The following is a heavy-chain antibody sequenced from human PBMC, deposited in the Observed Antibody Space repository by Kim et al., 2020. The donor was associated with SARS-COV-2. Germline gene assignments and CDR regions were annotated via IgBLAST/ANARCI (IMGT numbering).Heavy chain of an antibody. CDR3: VREDSSKVYGRFDP. CDR2: ISNSGSEI. V-gene: IGHV3-11*01. D-gene: IGHD6-13*01. CDR1: GFIFSDYY. Sequence: GGSLRLSCAASGFIFSDYYMSWVRQAPGKGLEWVSYISNSGSEIYYADSVKGRFTISRDNAQNSLYLQMNSLRAEDTAVYYCVREDSSKVYGRFDPWGQGTLVTVSS. J-gene: IGHJ5*02.